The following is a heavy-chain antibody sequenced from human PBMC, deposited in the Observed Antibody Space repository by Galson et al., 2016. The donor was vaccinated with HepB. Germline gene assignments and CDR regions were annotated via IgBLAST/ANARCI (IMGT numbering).Heavy chain of an antibody. J-gene: IGHJ4*02. V-gene: IGHV3-23*01. CDR1: GASINDST. D-gene: IGHD6-19*01. Sequence: ETLTLTCTVSGASINDSTWWTWVRQAPGRGLEWVSVISGSGGTTFYADSVKGRFSISRDNSQNTLDLQMNSLRAEDTAIYYCVKVFDCLNGWIDQWGQGILVTVSS. CDR2: ISGSGGTT. CDR3: VKVFDCLNGWIDQ.